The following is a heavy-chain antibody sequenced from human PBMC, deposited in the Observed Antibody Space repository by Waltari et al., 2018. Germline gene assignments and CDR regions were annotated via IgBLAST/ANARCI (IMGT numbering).Heavy chain of an antibody. D-gene: IGHD7-27*01. CDR3: ATWRWGQSEFDY. V-gene: IGHV3-7*01. CDR2: IKEDGSDK. Sequence: EAQLVESGGKLVQPGGSLGLSCVASGFTFRRHWMSWVRQAPGRGLEWVATIKEDGSDKHYVDSVRGRVTISRDNANDSLYLQMNSLRAEDTAVYYCATWRWGQSEFDYWGQGTLVTVSS. CDR1: GFTFRRHW. J-gene: IGHJ4*02.